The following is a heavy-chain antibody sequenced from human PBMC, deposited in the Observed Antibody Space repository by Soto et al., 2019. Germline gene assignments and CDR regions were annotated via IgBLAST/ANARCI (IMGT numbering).Heavy chain of an antibody. D-gene: IGHD2-2*02. Sequence: ASVKVSCKASGYTFTSYGISWVRQAPGQGLEWMGWISAYNGNTNYAQKLQGRVTMTTDTSTSTAYMELRSLRSDDTAVYYCARDTYCSSTSCYSPYYYYGMDVWGQGITVTVSS. J-gene: IGHJ6*02. CDR1: GYTFTSYG. CDR3: ARDTYCSSTSCYSPYYYYGMDV. CDR2: ISAYNGNT. V-gene: IGHV1-18*01.